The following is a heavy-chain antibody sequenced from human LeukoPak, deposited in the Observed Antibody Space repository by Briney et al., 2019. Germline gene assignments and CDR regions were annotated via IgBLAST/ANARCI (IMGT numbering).Heavy chain of an antibody. J-gene: IGHJ4*02. CDR1: GYSFPSYW. Sequence: GESLKISCKGSGYSFPSYWIGWVRQMPGKGLEWMGVIYPGDSDTRYSPSFQGQITISADKSISTSYLQWSGLKASDTAMYYCARSYDFWSGYWGYWGQGTLVTVSS. CDR3: ARSYDFWSGYWGY. CDR2: IYPGDSDT. D-gene: IGHD3-3*01. V-gene: IGHV5-51*01.